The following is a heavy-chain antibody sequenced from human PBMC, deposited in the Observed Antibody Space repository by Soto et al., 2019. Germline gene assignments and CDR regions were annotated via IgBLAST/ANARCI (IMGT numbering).Heavy chain of an antibody. CDR1: GFTFSIYV. Sequence: HPGGSLRLSCEASGFTFSIYVMTWVRQAPGKGLEWVSGISGSGASTYYADSVKGRFTISRDNSKNTLFLQMNSLRAEDTAVYHCAKASGYPYYFDYWGQGTLVTVSS. V-gene: IGHV3-23*01. CDR3: AKASGYPYYFDY. J-gene: IGHJ4*02. CDR2: ISGSGAST. D-gene: IGHD3-3*01.